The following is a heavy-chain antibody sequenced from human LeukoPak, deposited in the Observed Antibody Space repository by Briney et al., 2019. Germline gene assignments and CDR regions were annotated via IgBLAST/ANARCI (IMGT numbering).Heavy chain of an antibody. V-gene: IGHV4-38-2*02. Sequence: SETLSLTCTVSGYSISTGYYWDWIRQPPGKGLEWIGTFYHGGSTYYNPSLKSRVTISVDTSKNQFSLKLSSVTAADTAVYYCARGPYDFWSGYQYNWFDPWGQGTLVTVSS. D-gene: IGHD3-3*01. CDR2: FYHGGST. CDR3: ARGPYDFWSGYQYNWFDP. CDR1: GYSISTGYY. J-gene: IGHJ5*02.